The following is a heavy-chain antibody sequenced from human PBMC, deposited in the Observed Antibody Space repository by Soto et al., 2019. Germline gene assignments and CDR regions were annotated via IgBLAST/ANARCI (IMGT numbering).Heavy chain of an antibody. CDR1: GGTSSSYA. Sequence: QFRLLQSGAEVKKPGSSVKVSGKASGGTSSSYAITWVRQAPGQGLEWMGGIIPIFGTANYAQKFQGRVTITADESTSTAYMELSSLRSEDTAVYYCARDAAVAGISIFDYWGQGTLVTVSS. D-gene: IGHD6-19*01. CDR3: ARDAAVAGISIFDY. V-gene: IGHV1-69*12. CDR2: IIPIFGTA. J-gene: IGHJ4*02.